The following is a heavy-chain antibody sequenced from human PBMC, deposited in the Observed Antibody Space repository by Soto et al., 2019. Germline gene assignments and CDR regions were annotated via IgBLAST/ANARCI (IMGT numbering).Heavy chain of an antibody. J-gene: IGHJ4*02. Sequence: PGGSLRLSRESSGLTFSDYAIRWVRQAPGKGLEWVSSISSGGGSPYYADSVKGRFTISRNNSKNTLFLQMNSLRAEDTAVYYCAKGDGRIVPRHFDYWGQGTLVTVSS. D-gene: IGHD1-26*01. V-gene: IGHV3-23*01. CDR2: ISSGGGSP. CDR3: AKGDGRIVPRHFDY. CDR1: GLTFSDYA.